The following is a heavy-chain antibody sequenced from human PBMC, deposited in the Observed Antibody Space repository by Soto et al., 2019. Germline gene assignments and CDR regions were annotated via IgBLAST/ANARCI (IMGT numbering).Heavy chain of an antibody. CDR1: GYTFTSYY. J-gene: IGHJ4*02. D-gene: IGHD6-19*01. V-gene: IGHV1-46*01. CDR2: INPSGGST. CDR3: ARGERAVAGIPSPFPDPGSPPDY. Sequence: ASVKVSCKASGYTFTSYYMHWVRQAPGQGLEWMGIINPSGGSTSYAQKFQGRVTMTRDTSTSTVYMELSSLRSEDTAVYYCARGERAVAGIPSPFPDPGSPPDYWGRGTLVTVSS.